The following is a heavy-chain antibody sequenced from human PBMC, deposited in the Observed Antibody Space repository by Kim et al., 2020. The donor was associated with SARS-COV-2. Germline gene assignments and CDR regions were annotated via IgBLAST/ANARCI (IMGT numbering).Heavy chain of an antibody. D-gene: IGHD2-15*01. CDR3: ARAGVVAAYDY. V-gene: IGHV3-7*01. J-gene: IGHJ4*02. Sequence: YVSSRKGRFTLTRDNAKNSLYLQMNSLRAEDTAVYYCARAGVVAAYDYWGQGTLVTVSS.